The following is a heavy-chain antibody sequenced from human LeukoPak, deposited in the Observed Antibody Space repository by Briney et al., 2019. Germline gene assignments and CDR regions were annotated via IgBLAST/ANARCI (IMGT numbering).Heavy chain of an antibody. Sequence: PGGSLRLSCAASGFPFSSYGMNWVRQAPGKGLEWVSSLTGSGGSTYYADSVKGRFTISRDNSKNTVSLQMNSLRAEDTAVYYCAKTYYDGSGYGLDYWGQGTLVTASS. V-gene: IGHV3-23*01. D-gene: IGHD3-22*01. CDR1: GFPFSSYG. CDR2: LTGSGGST. J-gene: IGHJ4*02. CDR3: AKTYYDGSGYGLDY.